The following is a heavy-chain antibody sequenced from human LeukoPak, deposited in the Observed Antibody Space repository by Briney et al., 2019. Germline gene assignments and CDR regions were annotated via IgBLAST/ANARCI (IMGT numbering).Heavy chain of an antibody. V-gene: IGHV4-34*01. Sequence: PSETLSLTCAVYGGSFSGYYWSWIRQPPGKGLEWIGEINHSGSTNYNPSLKSRVTISGDTSKNQFSLNLSSVTAADTAVYYCARGRRRSCGWSFDYWGQGTLVTVSS. D-gene: IGHD6-19*01. CDR1: GGSFSGYY. CDR2: INHSGST. CDR3: ARGRRRSCGWSFDY. J-gene: IGHJ4*02.